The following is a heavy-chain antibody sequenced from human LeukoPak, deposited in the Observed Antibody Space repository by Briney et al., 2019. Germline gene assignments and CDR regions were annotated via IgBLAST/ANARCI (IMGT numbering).Heavy chain of an antibody. CDR2: IYPGDSDT. CDR3: ARHCSSTSYYYYYYMDV. CDR1: GHSFTSYW. Sequence: GESLKISCKGSGHSFTSYWIGWVRQMPGKGLEWMGIIYPGDSDTRYSPSFQGQVTISADKSISTAYLQWSSLKASDTAMYYCARHCSSTSYYYYYYMDVWGKGTTVTVSS. V-gene: IGHV5-51*01. D-gene: IGHD2-2*01. J-gene: IGHJ6*03.